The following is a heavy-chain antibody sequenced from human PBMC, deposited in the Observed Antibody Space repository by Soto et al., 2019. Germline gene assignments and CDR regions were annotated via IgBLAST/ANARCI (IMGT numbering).Heavy chain of an antibody. V-gene: IGHV4-59*01. D-gene: IGHD6-13*01. CDR2: IHDSGST. CDR1: GGSIGSYY. CDR3: ASVSSWDIVRMDV. J-gene: IGHJ6*02. Sequence: QVKLQESGPGLVKPSETLSLTCTVSGGSIGSYYRSWIRQTPGKGLEWIGYIHDSGSTKYNPSLKSRVTISAGTSKNQVSLKLRSVTAADTAVYYCASVSSWDIVRMDVWGQGTTVTVPS.